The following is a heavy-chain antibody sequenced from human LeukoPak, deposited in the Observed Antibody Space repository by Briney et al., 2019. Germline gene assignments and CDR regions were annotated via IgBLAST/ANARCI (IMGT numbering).Heavy chain of an antibody. CDR3: ARLMVRGVIQYYYYGMDV. Sequence: GESLKISCKASAYSFSNYWIGWVRQMPGKGLEWMGIIYPGDSDTRYSPSFQGQVTISADKSISTAYLQWSSLKASDTAMYYCARLMVRGVIQYYYYGMDVWGQGTTVTVSS. D-gene: IGHD3-10*01. V-gene: IGHV5-51*01. J-gene: IGHJ6*02. CDR1: AYSFSNYW. CDR2: IYPGDSDT.